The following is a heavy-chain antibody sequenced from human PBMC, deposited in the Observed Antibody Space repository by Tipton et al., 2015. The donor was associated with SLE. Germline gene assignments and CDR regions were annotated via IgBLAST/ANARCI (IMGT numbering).Heavy chain of an antibody. V-gene: IGHV3-9*01. CDR2: ILWNSGNI. CDR3: VKDIGSVTAALGY. J-gene: IGHJ1*01. Sequence: SLRLSCVASGFTFDAYAMHWVRQVPGKGLEWVSGILWNSGNIGYADSVKGRFTISRDSAKDSLYLQMNSLRPEDTALYYCVKDIGSVTAALGYWGQGTLVTVAS. D-gene: IGHD3-10*01. CDR1: GFTFDAYA.